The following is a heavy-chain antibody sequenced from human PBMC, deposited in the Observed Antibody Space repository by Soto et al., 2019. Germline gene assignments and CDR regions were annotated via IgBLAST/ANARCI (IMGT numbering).Heavy chain of an antibody. CDR3: ARGDTAMAYWGNYYYYGMDV. D-gene: IGHD5-18*01. CDR2: INAGNGNT. Sequence: ASVKVSCKASGYTFTSYAMHWVRQAPGQRLEWMGWINAGNGNTKYSQKLQGRVTITRDTSASTAYMELSSLRSEDTAVYYCARGDTAMAYWGNYYYYGMDVWGQGTTVTVSS. CDR1: GYTFTSYA. J-gene: IGHJ6*02. V-gene: IGHV1-3*01.